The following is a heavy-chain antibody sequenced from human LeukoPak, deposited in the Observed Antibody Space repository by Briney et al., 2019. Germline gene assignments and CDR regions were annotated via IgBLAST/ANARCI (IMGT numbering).Heavy chain of an antibody. CDR1: GYTFTDYY. V-gene: IGHV1-2*02. CDR3: ARGSYDSSPYYSFVDY. J-gene: IGHJ4*02. CDR2: INPNSGDT. D-gene: IGHD3-22*01. Sequence: ASVKVSCKASGYTFTDYYIHWMRQAPGQGLEWMGWINPNSGDTNYAQKFQGSVTMTRVTPISTAYMELYRLRSDDTAVYYCARGSYDSSPYYSFVDYWGQGTLVTVSS.